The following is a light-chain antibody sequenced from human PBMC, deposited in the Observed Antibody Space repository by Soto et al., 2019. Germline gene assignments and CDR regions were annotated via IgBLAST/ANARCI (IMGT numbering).Light chain of an antibody. CDR3: QHYNSYSEA. J-gene: IGKJ1*01. CDR2: DTS. CDR1: QSLTNSF. Sequence: VLTQSSSTLSLSPGERATLSCRASQSLTNSFIAWYQQRPGQAPRLLIYDTSSRASGIPDRFSGSGSGTEFTLTISSLQPDDFATYYCQHYNSYSEAFGQGTKVDIK. V-gene: IGKV3-20*01.